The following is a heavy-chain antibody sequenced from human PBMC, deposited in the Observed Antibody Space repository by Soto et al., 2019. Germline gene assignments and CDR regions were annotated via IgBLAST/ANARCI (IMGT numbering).Heavy chain of an antibody. J-gene: IGHJ4*02. CDR3: ARDYYGDYIFEY. CDR1: LFTFSSYS. V-gene: IGHV3-48*01. Sequence: ALRVSCAASLFTFSSYSMNLVVEAPVKWLEWVSHISSSSSTIYYADSVKGRFTISRDNAKNSLYLQMNSLRAEDTAVYYCARDYYGDYIFEYWGQGTQVTVSS. D-gene: IGHD4-17*01. CDR2: ISSSSSTI.